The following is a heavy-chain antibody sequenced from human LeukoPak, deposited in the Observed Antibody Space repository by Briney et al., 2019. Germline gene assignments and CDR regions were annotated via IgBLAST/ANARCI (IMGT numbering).Heavy chain of an antibody. CDR3: ERGRPNYYFDY. Sequence: GGSLRLSCAASGFTFSSYYLTWVRQAPGKGREWVSVIYSDGRTFYADAVMGGFTISRDDSKNRLYLQMNDLRAENMAVYYCERGRPNYYFDYWGQGTLVTVSS. CDR1: GFTFSSYY. CDR2: IYSDGRT. D-gene: IGHD1-7*01. V-gene: IGHV3-53*01. J-gene: IGHJ4*02.